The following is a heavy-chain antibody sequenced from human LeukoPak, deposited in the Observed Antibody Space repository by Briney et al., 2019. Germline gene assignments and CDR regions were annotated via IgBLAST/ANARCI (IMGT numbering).Heavy chain of an antibody. Sequence: PGGSLRLSCAASGFTFDDYAMHWVRQAPGKGLEWVSGISWNSGSIGYADSVKGRFTISRDNAKNSLYLQMNSLRAEDTAVYYCAKDQRPKRYSQLVFDPWGQGTLVTVSS. CDR1: GFTFDDYA. D-gene: IGHD1-1*01. J-gene: IGHJ5*02. CDR3: AKDQRPKRYSQLVFDP. CDR2: ISWNSGSI. V-gene: IGHV3-9*01.